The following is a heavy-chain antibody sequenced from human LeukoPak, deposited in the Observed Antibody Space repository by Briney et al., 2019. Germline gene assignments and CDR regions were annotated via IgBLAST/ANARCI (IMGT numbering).Heavy chain of an antibody. CDR2: ISSSGSTI. Sequence: GGSLRLSCAASGFTFSSYAMSWVRQAPGKGLEWVSSISSSGSTIYYADSVKGRFTISRDNAKNSLYLQMNNLRAEDTAVYYCARDRPSGYSYGLDYWGQGTLVTVSS. CDR1: GFTFSSYA. V-gene: IGHV3-21*04. CDR3: ARDRPSGYSYGLDY. D-gene: IGHD5-18*01. J-gene: IGHJ4*02.